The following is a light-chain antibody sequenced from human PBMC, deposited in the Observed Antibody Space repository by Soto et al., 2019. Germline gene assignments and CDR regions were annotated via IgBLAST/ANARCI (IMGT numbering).Light chain of an antibody. Sequence: DIQLTQTPSTLSASVGDEVTITCRASQTISRWLAWYQQKPGRAPKLLIYDASTLESGVPSRFSGRGCETEFTLTISRLKPDDFRTYFCHSRAFGQGTRLEIK. CDR2: DAS. J-gene: IGKJ5*01. CDR1: QTISRW. CDR3: HSRA. V-gene: IGKV1-5*01.